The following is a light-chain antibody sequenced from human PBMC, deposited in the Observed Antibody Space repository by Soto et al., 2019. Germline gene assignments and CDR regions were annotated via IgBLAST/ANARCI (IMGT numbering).Light chain of an antibody. V-gene: IGLV2-8*01. J-gene: IGLJ3*02. Sequence: QSALTQPPSASGSPGQSVTISCTGTSSDVGGYNYVSWYQQYPGRAPKLMIYEVTKRPPGVPDRFSGSKSGNTASLTVSGLQAGDEADYYCSSYAASNNFYFVFGGGTKVTVL. CDR3: SSYAASNNFYFV. CDR1: SSDVGGYNY. CDR2: EVT.